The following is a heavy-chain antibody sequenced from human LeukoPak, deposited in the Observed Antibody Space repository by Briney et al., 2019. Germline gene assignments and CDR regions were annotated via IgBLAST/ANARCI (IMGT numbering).Heavy chain of an antibody. Sequence: GASVKVSCKASGGTFSSYAISWVRQAPGQGLEWMGGIIPIFGTANYAQKFQGRVTITTDESTSTAYMELSSLRSDDTAVYYCARAKILNGYSGYEGFTYWGQGTPVTVSS. CDR2: IIPIFGTA. D-gene: IGHD5-12*01. J-gene: IGHJ4*02. CDR1: GGTFSSYA. CDR3: ARAKILNGYSGYEGFTY. V-gene: IGHV1-69*05.